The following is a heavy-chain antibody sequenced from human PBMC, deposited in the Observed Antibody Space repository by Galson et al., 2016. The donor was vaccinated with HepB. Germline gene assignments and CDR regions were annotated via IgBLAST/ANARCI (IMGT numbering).Heavy chain of an antibody. D-gene: IGHD3-10*01. CDR3: VRGGNPFGGFGDGVYWYFDL. Sequence: SLRLSCAASGFTFSNYGMHWVRQAPGKGLEWVAVISSDGNKEYHVDSVKGRFTISRDNAKNSLYLQMNNLRAEDTSVYYCVRGGNPFGGFGDGVYWYFDLWGRGTLVTVSA. V-gene: IGHV3-33*01. CDR1: GFTFSNYG. CDR2: ISSDGNKE. J-gene: IGHJ2*01.